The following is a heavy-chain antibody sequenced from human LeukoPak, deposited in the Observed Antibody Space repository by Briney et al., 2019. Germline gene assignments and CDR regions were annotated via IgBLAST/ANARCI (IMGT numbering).Heavy chain of an antibody. CDR2: IYHSGST. Sequence: SETLSLTCAVSGGSISSSNWWSWVRQPPGKGLEWIGEIYHSGSTYYNPSLKSRVTISVDTSKNQFSLKLSSVTAADTAVYYCARHRGRYSYGYWGQGTLVTVSS. CDR1: GGSISSSNW. D-gene: IGHD5-18*01. J-gene: IGHJ4*02. V-gene: IGHV4-4*02. CDR3: ARHRGRYSYGY.